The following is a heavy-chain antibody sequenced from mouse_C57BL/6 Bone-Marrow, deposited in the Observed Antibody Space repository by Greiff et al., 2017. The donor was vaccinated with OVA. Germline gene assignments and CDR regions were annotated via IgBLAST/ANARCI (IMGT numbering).Heavy chain of an antibody. CDR2: IDPETGGT. CDR3: TGLPAWFAY. J-gene: IGHJ3*01. D-gene: IGHD6-1*01. Sequence: VHLVESGAELVRPGASVTLSCKASGYTFTDYEMHWVKQTPVHGLEWIGAIDPETGGTAYNQKFKGKAILTADKSSSTAYMELRSLTSEDSAVYYCTGLPAWFAYWGQGTLVTVSA. CDR1: GYTFTDYE. V-gene: IGHV1-15*01.